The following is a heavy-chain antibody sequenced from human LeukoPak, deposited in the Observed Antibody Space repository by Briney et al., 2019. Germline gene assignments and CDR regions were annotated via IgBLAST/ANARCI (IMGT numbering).Heavy chain of an antibody. Sequence: ASVKVSCRASGYTFTDYYMHWMRQAPGQGLEWMGWIDPHSGDTNYAQKFQGRLTMTRDTSISTAYMELSRLRSDDTAIYYCARDGYYYDSSGYNYGLDYWGQGTLVTVSS. V-gene: IGHV1-2*02. CDR2: IDPHSGDT. CDR3: ARDGYYYDSSGYNYGLDY. J-gene: IGHJ4*02. D-gene: IGHD3-22*01. CDR1: GYTFTDYY.